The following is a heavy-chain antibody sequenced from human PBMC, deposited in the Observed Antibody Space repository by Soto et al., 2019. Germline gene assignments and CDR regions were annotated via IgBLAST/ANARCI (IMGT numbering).Heavy chain of an antibody. D-gene: IGHD2-2*01. CDR1: GGTFSSYA. J-gene: IGHJ4*02. Sequence: QVQLVQTGAEVKKPGSSVKVSCKASGGTFSSYAISWVRQAPGQGLEWMGGIIPIFGTANYAQKFQGRVRNTADESTSTDYKDMSSLRSEDTAVYYCACANYCSSPSCYDGWGQGTLVSVYS. CDR2: IIPIFGTA. CDR3: ACANYCSSPSCYDG. V-gene: IGHV1-69*01.